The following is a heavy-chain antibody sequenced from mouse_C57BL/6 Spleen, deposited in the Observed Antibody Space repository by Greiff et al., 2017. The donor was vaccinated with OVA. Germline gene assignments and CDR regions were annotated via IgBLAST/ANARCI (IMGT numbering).Heavy chain of an antibody. D-gene: IGHD2-4*01. CDR1: GFTFSSSA. V-gene: IGHV5-9-1*02. CDR2: ISRGGDYI. Sequence: EVQLVESGEGLVKPGGSLKLSCAASGFTFSSSAMYWVRQTPEKRLEWVAYISRGGDYIYYADTVKGRFTISRDTARNTLYLQMSGLKSEDTAVYYCTREEDYDEGWFAYWGQGTLVTVSA. CDR3: TREEDYDEGWFAY. J-gene: IGHJ3*01.